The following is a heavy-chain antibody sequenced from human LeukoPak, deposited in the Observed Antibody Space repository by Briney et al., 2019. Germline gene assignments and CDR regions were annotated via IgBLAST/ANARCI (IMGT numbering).Heavy chain of an antibody. J-gene: IGHJ4*02. CDR2: INPNSGGT. D-gene: IGHD3-10*01. CDR3: ARYRREGHPTGSSDNYFDY. CDR1: GYTFTGYY. Sequence: ASVKVSCKASGYTFTGYYMHWVRQAPGQGLEWMGRINPNSGGTNYAQKFQGRVTMTRDTSISTAYMELSRLRSDDTAVYYCARYRREGHPTGSSDNYFDYWGQGTLVTVSS. V-gene: IGHV1-2*06.